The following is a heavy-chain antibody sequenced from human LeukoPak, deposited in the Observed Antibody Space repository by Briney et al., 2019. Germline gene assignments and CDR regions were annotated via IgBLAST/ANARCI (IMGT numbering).Heavy chain of an antibody. V-gene: IGHV4-39*01. CDR1: GGSISSSNYS. D-gene: IGHD6-19*01. CDR2: IYYSGST. Sequence: KPSETLSLTCTVSGGSISSSNYSWGWIRQPAGKGLEWIVSIYYSGSTYYTPSLTSRVTMPVDTSKNQFSLKLSSVTAADTAVYYCARLTPFVSHSVAVLYFYYFGMDVWGQGTTVTVSS. J-gene: IGHJ6*02. CDR3: ARLTPFVSHSVAVLYFYYFGMDV.